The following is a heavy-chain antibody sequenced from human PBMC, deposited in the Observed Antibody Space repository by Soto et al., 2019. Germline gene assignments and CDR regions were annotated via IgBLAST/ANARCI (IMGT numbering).Heavy chain of an antibody. CDR2: MNWNGEKI. J-gene: IGHJ6*03. CDR1: GFRFDDYG. CDR3: ARQNWNYYYSDMDV. Sequence: EELLVESGGGVVRPGGSLRLSCAASGFRFDDYGMSWVRQVPGNGLEWVSGMNWNGEKIGYADSVKGRFTISRDNAKNSLYLQMNNLRDEDTASYHCARQNWNYYYSDMDVWGKGTTVTVSS. D-gene: IGHD1-1*01. V-gene: IGHV3-20*01.